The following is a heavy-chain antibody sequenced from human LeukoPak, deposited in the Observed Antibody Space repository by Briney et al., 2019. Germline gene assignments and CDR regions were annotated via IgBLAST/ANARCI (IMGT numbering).Heavy chain of an antibody. V-gene: IGHV1-18*01. D-gene: IGHD6-13*01. J-gene: IGHJ4*02. CDR1: GYTFTSYG. CDR3: ARDSFHSSSWYVRGDY. CDR2: ISAYNGNT. Sequence: ASVKVSCKASGYTFTSYGISWVRQAPGQGLEWMGWISAYNGNTNYAQKLQGRVTMTTDTSTSTAYMELRSLRSDDTAVYYCARDSFHSSSWYVRGDYRGQGTLVTVSS.